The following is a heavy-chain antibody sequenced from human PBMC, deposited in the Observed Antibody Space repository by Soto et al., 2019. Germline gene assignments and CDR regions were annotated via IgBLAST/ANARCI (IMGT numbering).Heavy chain of an antibody. V-gene: IGHV3-30-3*01. D-gene: IGHD6-13*01. CDR1: GFPFNNYA. J-gene: IGHJ5*02. CDR3: AREREATPGIFSFDP. Sequence: PGGSLRLSCAASGFPFNNYAMHWVRQAPGRGLEWVAAVSSDGNHQHYANPVEGRFTISRDNFKNTLILQMNSLRIEDTALYYCAREREATPGIFSFDPWGERTLVTSPQ. CDR2: VSSDGNHQ.